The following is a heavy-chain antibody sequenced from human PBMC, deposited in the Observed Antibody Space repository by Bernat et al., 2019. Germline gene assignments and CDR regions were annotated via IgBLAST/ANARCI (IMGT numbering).Heavy chain of an antibody. J-gene: IGHJ2*01. Sequence: QVQLQQWGAGLLKPSETLSLPCAVYGGSFSGYYWSWIRHPLGKGLEWIGEINHSGSNNYNPSLKTRVTITVDTSKTQLSLKLSSVTAADTAVYYCARVRWGIAAAGEKKTYWYFDLWGRGTLVTVSS. CDR3: ARVRWGIAAAGEKKTYWYFDL. D-gene: IGHD6-13*01. CDR2: INHSGSN. V-gene: IGHV4-34*01. CDR1: GGSFSGYY.